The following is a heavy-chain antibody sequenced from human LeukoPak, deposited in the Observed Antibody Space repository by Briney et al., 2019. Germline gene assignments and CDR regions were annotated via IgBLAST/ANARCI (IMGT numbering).Heavy chain of an antibody. J-gene: IGHJ4*02. CDR1: GFTFSSYG. CDR2: ISYDGSNK. CDR3: ASDYGGIFY. Sequence: AGGSLRLSCAASGFTFSSYGMHWVRQAPGKGLEWVAVISYDGSNKYYADSVKGRFTISRDNSKNTLYLQMNSLRAEDTAVYYCASDYGGIFYWGQGTLVTVSS. V-gene: IGHV3-30*03. D-gene: IGHD4-23*01.